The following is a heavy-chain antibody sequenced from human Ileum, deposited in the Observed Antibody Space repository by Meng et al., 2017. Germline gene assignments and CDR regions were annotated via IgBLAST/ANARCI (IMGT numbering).Heavy chain of an antibody. CDR1: GRSISSSDW. V-gene: IGHV4-4*02. Sequence: QAQPQESGPGLVGPLWTLSPTCTVSGRSISSSDWWSWVRQPPGKGLEWIAEMNLGGSPNYNPSLKSRVTMSVDKSNDHLSLQLTSVTAVDTAVYYCAHIFDSWGQGTLVTVSS. CDR2: MNLGGSP. J-gene: IGHJ4*02. CDR3: AHIFDS.